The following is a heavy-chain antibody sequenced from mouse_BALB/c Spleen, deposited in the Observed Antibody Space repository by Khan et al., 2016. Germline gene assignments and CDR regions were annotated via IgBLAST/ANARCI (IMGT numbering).Heavy chain of an antibody. CDR3: APMITDAMDY. CDR1: GYTFTSYW. CDR2: IYPGDGDT. Sequence: QVQLKQSGAELARPGASVKLSCKASGYTFTSYWMQWVKQRPGQGLEWIGAIYPGDGDTRYTQKFKGKAILTADKSSSTAYMQLSSLASEDSAVYYCAPMITDAMDYWGQGTSVTVSS. J-gene: IGHJ4*01. V-gene: IGHV1-87*01. D-gene: IGHD2-4*01.